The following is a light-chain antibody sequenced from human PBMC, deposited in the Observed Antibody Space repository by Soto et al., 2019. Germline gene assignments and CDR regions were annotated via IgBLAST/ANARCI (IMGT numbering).Light chain of an antibody. J-gene: IGKJ3*01. CDR2: AAS. V-gene: IGKV1-9*01. CDR1: QGISSY. CDR3: QHLNSYPRT. Sequence: IQLTQSPASLSVSVGDRVTITCRASQGISSYLAWYQQKPGKAPRLLIYAASTLQSGVPSRFSGSGSGTDFTLTSSSQQPEYFATYYCQHLNSYPRTFGPGTKVDNK.